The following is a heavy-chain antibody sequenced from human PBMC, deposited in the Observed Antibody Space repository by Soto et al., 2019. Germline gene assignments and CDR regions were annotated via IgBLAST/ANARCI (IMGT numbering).Heavy chain of an antibody. CDR1: GFSFSTNW. CDR3: SRSLIS. V-gene: IGHV3-7*01. CDR2: INQDGNEK. D-gene: IGHD3-16*01. J-gene: IGHJ5*02. Sequence: EVQLMESGGGLVQLGGSLRLSCAASGFSFSTNWMDWVRQTPGKGLEWVANINQDGNEKNYVDSVRGRFTISRDNAKNSLYLQMSSLTAEDSALYYCSRSLISWGQGTLVTVSS.